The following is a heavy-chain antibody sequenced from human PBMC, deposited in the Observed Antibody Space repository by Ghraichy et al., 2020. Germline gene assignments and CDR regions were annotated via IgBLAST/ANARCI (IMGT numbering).Heavy chain of an antibody. CDR1: SFAFSQFS. V-gene: IGHV3-30*04. CDR3: TRIGYNFNFVNAFAI. J-gene: IGHJ3*02. D-gene: IGHD2-15*01. Sequence: GESLNISCVASSFAFSQFSVNWVRQAPRKGLEWVAVITHDGSYSYYAESVKGRFSNSRDNSQNILSLQMNSLRGEDKAVYYCTRIGYNFNFVNAFAIWGQGTMVTVSS. CDR2: ITHDGSYS.